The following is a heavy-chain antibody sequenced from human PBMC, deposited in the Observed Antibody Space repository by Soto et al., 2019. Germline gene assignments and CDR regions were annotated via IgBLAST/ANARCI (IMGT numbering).Heavy chain of an antibody. CDR3: AKGSRMWTPDY. V-gene: IGHV1-3*01. CDR2: IAPGNGNT. CDR1: GYTFTDSA. D-gene: IGHD2-21*01. Sequence: VKVSCKASGYTFTDSAIHWVRQAPGQSLELLGWIAPGNGNTKYSQKFQGRVTITRDTSATTAYMELSSLRSEDTAVYYCAKGSRMWTPDYWGQGTLVTVSS. J-gene: IGHJ4*02.